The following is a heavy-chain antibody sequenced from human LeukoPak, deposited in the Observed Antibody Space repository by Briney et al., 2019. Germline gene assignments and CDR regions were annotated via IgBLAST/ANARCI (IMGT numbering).Heavy chain of an antibody. CDR1: GGSISSSSYY. V-gene: IGHV4-39*01. CDR2: IHYSGST. CDR3: ARLGGGNYYDSSGDAFDI. J-gene: IGHJ3*02. D-gene: IGHD3-22*01. Sequence: PSETLSLTCTVSGGSISSSSYYWGWIRQPPGKGLEWIGSIHYSGSTYYNPSLKSRVTISVDTSKNQFSLKLSSVTAADTAVYYCARLGGGNYYDSSGDAFDIWGQGTMVTVSS.